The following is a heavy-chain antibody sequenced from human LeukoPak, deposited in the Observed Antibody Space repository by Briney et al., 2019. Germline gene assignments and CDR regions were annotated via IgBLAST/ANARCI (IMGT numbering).Heavy chain of an antibody. J-gene: IGHJ5*02. D-gene: IGHD4-11*01. CDR3: ARTTVTTVWFDP. CDR1: GGSISSYY. CDR2: IYYSGST. Sequence: PSETLSLTCTVSGGSISSYYWSWIRQPPWKGLEWIGYIYYSGSTNYNPSLKSRVTISVDTSKNQFSLKLSSVTAADTAVYYCARTTVTTVWFDPWGQGTLVTVSS. V-gene: IGHV4-59*01.